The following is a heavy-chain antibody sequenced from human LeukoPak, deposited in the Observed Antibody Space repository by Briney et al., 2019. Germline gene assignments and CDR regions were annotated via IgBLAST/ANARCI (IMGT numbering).Heavy chain of an antibody. D-gene: IGHD3-22*01. CDR3: AQTFTMIGAFDI. CDR2: ISSSGSTI. J-gene: IGHJ3*02. Sequence: PGGSLRLSCAASGFTFSSYEMNWVRQAPGKGLEWVSYISSSGSTIYYADSVKGRFTISRDNAKNSLYLQMNSLRAEDTAVYYCAQTFTMIGAFDIWGQGTMVTVSS. V-gene: IGHV3-48*03. CDR1: GFTFSSYE.